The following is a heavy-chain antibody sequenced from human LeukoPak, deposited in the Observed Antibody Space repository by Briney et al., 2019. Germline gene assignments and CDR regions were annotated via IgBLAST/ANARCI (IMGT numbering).Heavy chain of an antibody. CDR2: ISGSGGST. Sequence: PGGSLRLSYAASGFTFSSYAMSWVRQAPGKGLEWVSAISGSGGSTYYADSVKGRFTISRDNSKNTLYLQMNSLRAEDTAVYYCAKVQGDSYYFDYWGQGTLVTVSS. CDR3: AKVQGDSYYFDY. J-gene: IGHJ4*02. D-gene: IGHD3-10*01. CDR1: GFTFSSYA. V-gene: IGHV3-23*01.